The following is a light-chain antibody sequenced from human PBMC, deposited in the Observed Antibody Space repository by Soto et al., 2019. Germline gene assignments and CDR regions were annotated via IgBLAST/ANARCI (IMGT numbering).Light chain of an antibody. J-gene: IGKJ1*01. CDR3: QQYTRAPLT. V-gene: IGKV3-20*01. Sequence: EIVLTQSPATLSLSPGERATLSCRASQSVTDNYLAWYQQKPGQAPRLVISGASSRTSGIPDRSSASGSGTDFTLTISRLEPEDFAVYYCQQYTRAPLTFGQGTKV. CDR2: GAS. CDR1: QSVTDNY.